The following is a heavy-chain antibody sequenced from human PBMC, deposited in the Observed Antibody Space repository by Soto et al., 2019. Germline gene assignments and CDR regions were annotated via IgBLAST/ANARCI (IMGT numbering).Heavy chain of an antibody. CDR1: GFTFSSYA. V-gene: IGHV3-23*01. D-gene: IGHD3-10*01. CDR2: ISGSGGST. CDR3: AKINVLLCFGELSRYFDY. Sequence: EVQLLESGGGLVQPGGSLRLSCAASGFTFSSYAMSWVRQAPGKGLEWVSAISGSGGSTYYADSVKGRFTISRDNFKNTLYLQMNCLRAEDTAVYYCAKINVLLCFGELSRYFDYWGQGTLVTVSS. J-gene: IGHJ4*02.